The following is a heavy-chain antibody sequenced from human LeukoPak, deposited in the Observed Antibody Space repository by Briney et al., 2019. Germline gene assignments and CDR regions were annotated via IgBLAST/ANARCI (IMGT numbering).Heavy chain of an antibody. Sequence: ASVKVSCKASGYTFTSYGISWVRQAPGQGLEWMGWISAYNGNTNYAQKLQGRVTMTRDTSTSTVYMELSSLRSEDTAVYYCAREFIAAAGTLEDYWGQGTLVTVSS. D-gene: IGHD6-13*01. CDR1: GYTFTSYG. J-gene: IGHJ4*02. V-gene: IGHV1-18*01. CDR3: AREFIAAAGTLEDY. CDR2: ISAYNGNT.